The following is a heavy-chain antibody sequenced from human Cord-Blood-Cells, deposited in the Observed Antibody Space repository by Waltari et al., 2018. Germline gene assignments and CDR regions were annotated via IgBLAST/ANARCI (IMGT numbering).Heavy chain of an antibody. CDR2: MNPNSVNT. CDR3: ARNMVQGVIISSPNDY. Sequence: QVQLVQSGAEVKKPGASVKVSCKASGYTFTSYDINWVRQATGQGLEWKGWMNPNSVNTGYAQKFKCRVTMTRNTSISTAYMELSSLRSEGTAVYYCARNMVQGVIISSPNDYWGQGTLVTVSS. D-gene: IGHD3-10*01. V-gene: IGHV1-8*01. CDR1: GYTFTSYD. J-gene: IGHJ4*02.